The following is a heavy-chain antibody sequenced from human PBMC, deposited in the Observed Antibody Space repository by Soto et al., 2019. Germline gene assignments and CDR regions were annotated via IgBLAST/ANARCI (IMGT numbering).Heavy chain of an antibody. D-gene: IGHD5-18*01. CDR3: ARSVDIAVVADYYYGMDV. CDR2: IYYSGST. V-gene: IGHV4-31*03. CDR1: GGSISSGGYY. Sequence: TLSLTCTVSGGSISSGGYYWSWIRQHPGKGLEWIGYIYYSGSTYYNPSLKSRVTISVDTSKNQFSLKLSSVTAADTAVYYCARSVDIAVVADYYYGMDVWGLGTTVTVSS. J-gene: IGHJ6*02.